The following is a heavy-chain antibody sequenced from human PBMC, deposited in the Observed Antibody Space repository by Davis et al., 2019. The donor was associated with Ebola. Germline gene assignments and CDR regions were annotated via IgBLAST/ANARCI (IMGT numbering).Heavy chain of an antibody. D-gene: IGHD4-17*01. CDR2: LYYSGHT. CDR1: GASIPSYY. V-gene: IGHV4-59*01. J-gene: IGHJ4*02. CDR3: ANLYGDSFFDS. Sequence: GSLRPSCTVPGASIPSYYWSWIRQPPGKGLEWLGYLYYSGHTNSNPSLGSRVTLSRDTSKNQFSLRLSSVTAADTAIYYCANLYGDSFFDSWGQGNLVTVSS.